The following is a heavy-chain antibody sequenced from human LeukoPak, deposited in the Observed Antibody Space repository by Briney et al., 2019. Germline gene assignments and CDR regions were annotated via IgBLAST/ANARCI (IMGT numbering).Heavy chain of an antibody. D-gene: IGHD2-2*01. J-gene: IGHJ4*02. CDR3: ARVVVVPAADVGYFDY. CDR2: INWNGGST. Sequence: PGGSLRLSCAASGFTFDDYGMSWVRQAPGKGLEWVSGINWNGGSTGYADSVKGRFTISRDNAKNSLYLQMNSLRAEDTALYYCARVVVVPAADVGYFDYWGQGILVTVSS. CDR1: GFTFDDYG. V-gene: IGHV3-20*04.